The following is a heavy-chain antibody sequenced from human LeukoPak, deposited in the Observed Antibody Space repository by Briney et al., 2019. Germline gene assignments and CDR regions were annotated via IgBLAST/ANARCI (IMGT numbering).Heavy chain of an antibody. Sequence: SETLSLTCTVSGGSISSYYWSWIRQPAGKGLEWIGRIYTSGSTNYNPSLKSRVTISVDTSKNQFSLKLSSVTAADTAVYYCARGGKPLVAATYFDYWGQGTLVTVSS. V-gene: IGHV4-4*07. CDR3: ARGGKPLVAATYFDY. D-gene: IGHD2-15*01. CDR1: GGSISSYY. J-gene: IGHJ4*02. CDR2: IYTSGST.